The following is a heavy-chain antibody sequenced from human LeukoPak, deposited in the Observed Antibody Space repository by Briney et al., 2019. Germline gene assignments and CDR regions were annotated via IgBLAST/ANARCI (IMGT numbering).Heavy chain of an antibody. J-gene: IGHJ4*02. CDR2: IKEDGGEK. V-gene: IGHV3-7*01. Sequence: GGSLRLSCAASGFTFSDYWISWVRQAPGKGLEWVANIKEDGGEKYYVDSVKGRFTISRDNAKNSLYLQVNSLRDEDTAVYYCARDKDRYFDYWGQGTLVTVSS. D-gene: IGHD2-15*01. CDR1: GFTFSDYW. CDR3: ARDKDRYFDY.